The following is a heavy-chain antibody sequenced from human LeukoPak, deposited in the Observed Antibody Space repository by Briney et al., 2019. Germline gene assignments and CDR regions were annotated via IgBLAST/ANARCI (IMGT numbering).Heavy chain of an antibody. CDR3: ARDIGVGATTTFDY. V-gene: IGHV3-66*01. CDR1: GFTVSSNY. D-gene: IGHD1-26*01. J-gene: IGHJ4*02. CDR2: IYSGGST. Sequence: GGSLRLSCAASGFTVSSNYMSWVRQAPGKGLEWVSVIYSGGSTYYADSVKGRFTISRDNSKNTLYLQMNSLRAEDTAVYYCARDIGVGATTTFDYWGQGTLATVSS.